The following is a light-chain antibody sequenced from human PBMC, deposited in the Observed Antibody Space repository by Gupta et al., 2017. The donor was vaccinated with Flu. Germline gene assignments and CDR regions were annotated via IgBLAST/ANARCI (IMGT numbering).Light chain of an antibody. V-gene: IGKV4-1*01. J-gene: IGKJ4*01. Sequence: DIVMTQSPDSLAVSLGERATINCKSSQRLLYSSNNKSYLAWYQQKPGQPPKLLIYGASTRESGVPDRFSGSGSGTDFTLTISSLQAEDLAIYYCQQYYDSRLTFGGGTKVEIK. CDR3: QQYYDSRLT. CDR2: GAS. CDR1: QRLLYSSNNKSY.